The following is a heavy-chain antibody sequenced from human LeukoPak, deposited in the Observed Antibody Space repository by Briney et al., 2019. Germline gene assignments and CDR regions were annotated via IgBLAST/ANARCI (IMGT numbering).Heavy chain of an antibody. D-gene: IGHD3-16*01. CDR2: INHSGST. Sequence: SETLSLTCAVYGGSFSGYYWSWIRQPPGKGLEWIGEINHSGSTNYNPSLKSRVTISVDTSKNQFSLKLSSVTAADTAVYYCARGLHYDYVWGSYSRPCFDYWGQGTLVTVSS. V-gene: IGHV4-34*01. CDR3: ARGLHYDYVWGSYSRPCFDY. CDR1: GGSFSGYY. J-gene: IGHJ4*02.